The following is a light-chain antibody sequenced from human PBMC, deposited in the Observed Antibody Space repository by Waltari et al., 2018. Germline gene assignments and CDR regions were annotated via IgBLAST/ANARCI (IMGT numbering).Light chain of an antibody. CDR1: QSVSSY. Sequence: EIVLTQSPATLSLSPGERAILSCRARQSVSSYLAWYQQKPGQAPRLLIYDASNRATGIPARFSGSGSGTDFTLTISSLEPEDFAVYYCQQRGDWPITFGQGTRLEIK. CDR2: DAS. CDR3: QQRGDWPIT. V-gene: IGKV3-11*01. J-gene: IGKJ5*01.